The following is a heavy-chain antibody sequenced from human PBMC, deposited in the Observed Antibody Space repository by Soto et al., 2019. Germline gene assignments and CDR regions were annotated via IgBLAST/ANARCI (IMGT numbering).Heavy chain of an antibody. J-gene: IGHJ6*03. CDR1: GYTFTGYY. D-gene: IGHD3-3*01. Sequence: GASVKVSCKASGYTFTGYYMHWVRQAPGQGLEWMGWINPNSGGTNYAQKFQGWVTMTRDTSISTAYMELSRLRADDTAVYYCARLPYYDFWSGYYTDYYYYYMDVWGKGATVTVSS. CDR2: INPNSGGT. V-gene: IGHV1-2*04. CDR3: ARLPYYDFWSGYYTDYYYYYMDV.